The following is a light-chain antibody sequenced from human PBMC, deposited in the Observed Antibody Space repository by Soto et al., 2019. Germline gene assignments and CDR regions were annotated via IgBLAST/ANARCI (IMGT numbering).Light chain of an antibody. J-gene: IGKJ5*01. CDR3: QQRSNWPLIT. V-gene: IGKV3-11*01. Sequence: EVVLTQSPGTLSFSPLGRATLYCGSSQSVSRRLAWYQQRPGQSPRLLISGASMRASGVPVRFIGSGSGTDFTLTISSLEPEDFAVYYCQQRSNWPLITFGQGTRLEIK. CDR2: GAS. CDR1: QSVSRR.